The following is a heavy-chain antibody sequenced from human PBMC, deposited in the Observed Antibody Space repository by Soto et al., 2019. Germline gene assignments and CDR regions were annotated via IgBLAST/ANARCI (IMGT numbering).Heavy chain of an antibody. CDR2: ISYDGSNK. V-gene: IGHV3-30*18. CDR3: AKSDSSGYYGMDV. CDR1: GFTFSSYG. J-gene: IGHJ6*02. D-gene: IGHD3-22*01. Sequence: QVQLVESGGGVVQPGRSLRLSCAASGFTFSSYGMHWVRQAPGKGLEWVAVISYDGSNKYYADSVKGRFTISRDNSKNTRYLQMNSLRAEDTAVYYCAKSDSSGYYGMDVWGQGTTVTVSS.